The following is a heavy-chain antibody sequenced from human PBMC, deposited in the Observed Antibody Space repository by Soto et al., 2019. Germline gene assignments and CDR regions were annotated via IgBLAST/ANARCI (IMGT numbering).Heavy chain of an antibody. J-gene: IGHJ4*02. D-gene: IGHD2-15*01. V-gene: IGHV3-64D*06. Sequence: GGSLRLYCAGSGFTFSHHALYWVRQAPGKGLRYVSTISGNGGNTHYAASVRGRFTISRDNSKNTVFLQMSGLGVADSAVYVCVKVSGYCTGGSCFSYFDYWGQGALVTVSS. CDR2: ISGNGGNT. CDR1: GFTFSHHA. CDR3: VKVSGYCTGGSCFSYFDY.